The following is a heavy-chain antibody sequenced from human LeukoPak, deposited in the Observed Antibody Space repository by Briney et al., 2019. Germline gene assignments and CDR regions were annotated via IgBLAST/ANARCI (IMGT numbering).Heavy chain of an antibody. CDR1: GYTFTSYY. J-gene: IGHJ4*02. CDR3: ERGQVGAAYSF. D-gene: IGHD1-26*01. CDR2: INPSGCST. V-gene: IGHV1-46*01. Sequence: ASVKVSCKASGYTFTSYYMHWVRQAPGQGLEWMGIINPSGCSTSYAQNFQGRVTMTSDTATSTVYMELSSLRSEDTDVYYCERGQVGAAYSFWGQGTLVNVSS.